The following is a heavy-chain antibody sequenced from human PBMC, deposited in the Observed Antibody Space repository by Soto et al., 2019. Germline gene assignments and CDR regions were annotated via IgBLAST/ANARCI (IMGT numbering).Heavy chain of an antibody. CDR3: AKANSGDDDEFDY. Sequence: APMKVSCKASGYTFTGYYMHWVRQAPGQGLEWMGWINPKSGGTDYAQKFQGRVTMTRDTSSSSAYMELSSLRSDDTAVYYCAKANSGDDDEFDYWGQGAPV. CDR1: GYTFTGYY. D-gene: IGHD5-12*01. CDR2: INPKSGGT. J-gene: IGHJ4*02. V-gene: IGHV1-2*02.